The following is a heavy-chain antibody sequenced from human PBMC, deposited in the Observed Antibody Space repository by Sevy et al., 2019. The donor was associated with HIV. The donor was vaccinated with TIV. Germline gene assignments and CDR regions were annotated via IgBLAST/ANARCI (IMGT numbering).Heavy chain of an antibody. CDR3: AQGLPLGCSTFLFDF. V-gene: IGHV3-43D*04. D-gene: IGHD2-15*01. Sequence: GGSLRLSCAASGLIFDNYAMHWVRQAPGKGLEWVSVISCDGDTTYYADSVKGRFTVSRDNRKNSLYLQMNSLKTEDAAFYYCAQGLPLGCSTFLFDFWGQGTQVTVSS. CDR1: GLIFDNYA. J-gene: IGHJ4*02. CDR2: ISCDGDTT.